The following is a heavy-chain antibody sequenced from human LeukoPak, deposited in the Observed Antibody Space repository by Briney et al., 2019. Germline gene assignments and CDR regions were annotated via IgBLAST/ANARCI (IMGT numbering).Heavy chain of an antibody. J-gene: IGHJ3*02. CDR2: ISSSSSYI. CDR1: GFTFSSYS. Sequence: GESLRLSCAASGFTFSSYSMNWVRQAPGKGLEWVSSISSSSSYIYYADSVKGRFTISRDNAKNSLYLQMNSLRAEDTAVYYCARVERGYYDSKVAFDIWGQGTMVTVSS. CDR3: ARVERGYYDSKVAFDI. D-gene: IGHD3-22*01. V-gene: IGHV3-21*01.